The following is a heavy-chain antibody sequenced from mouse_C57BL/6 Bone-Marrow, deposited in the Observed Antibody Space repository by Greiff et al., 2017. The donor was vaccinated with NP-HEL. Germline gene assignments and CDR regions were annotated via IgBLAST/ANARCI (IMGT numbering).Heavy chain of an antibody. J-gene: IGHJ4*01. CDR2: ICRGGST. Sequence: QVQLQQSGPGLVQPSQCLSITCTVSGFSLTSYGVHWVRQSPGKGLEWLGVICRGGSTDYNPAFLSTLSITKDNSKSQVFFKMNSLQADDTAIYYYAKSLLLDYGYGYYYAMDYWGQGTSVTVSS. CDR1: GFSLTSYG. CDR3: AKSLLLDYGYGYYYAMDY. V-gene: IGHV2-5*01. D-gene: IGHD2-2*01.